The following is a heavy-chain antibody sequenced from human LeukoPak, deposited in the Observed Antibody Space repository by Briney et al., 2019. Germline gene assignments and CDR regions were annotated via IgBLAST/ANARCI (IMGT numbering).Heavy chain of an antibody. CDR3: ARDGITMVRGVINGAFDI. Sequence: SETLSLTCTVSGSFISSYYWSWIRQPPGKGLEWIGYIYYSGSTNYNPSLKSRVTISVDTSKNQFSLKLSSVTAADTAVYYCARDGITMVRGVINGAFDIWGQGTMVTVSS. CDR1: GSFISSYY. D-gene: IGHD3-10*01. CDR2: IYYSGST. V-gene: IGHV4-59*01. J-gene: IGHJ3*02.